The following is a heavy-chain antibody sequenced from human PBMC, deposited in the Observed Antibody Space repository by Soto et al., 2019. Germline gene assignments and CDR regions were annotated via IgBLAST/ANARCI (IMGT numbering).Heavy chain of an antibody. Sequence: PGGSLRLSCAASGFTFSSYGMHWVRQAPGKGLEWVAVISYDGSNKYYADSVKGRFTISRDNSKNTLYLQMNSLRAEDTAVYYCAKDSDDSSGYYLSNNYYYGMDVWGQGTTVTVS. CDR1: GFTFSSYG. D-gene: IGHD3-22*01. V-gene: IGHV3-30*18. J-gene: IGHJ6*02. CDR3: AKDSDDSSGYYLSNNYYYGMDV. CDR2: ISYDGSNK.